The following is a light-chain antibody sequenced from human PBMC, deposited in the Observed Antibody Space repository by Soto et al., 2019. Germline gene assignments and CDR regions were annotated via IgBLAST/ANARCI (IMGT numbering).Light chain of an antibody. J-gene: IGKJ1*01. Sequence: DIQMTQFPSTLSASGGDRVTITCRASQNINTWLAWYQQKPGKAPNLLIYKASNLESGVPSRFSGSGSGTEFTLTISSLQPDDFGTFYCQQYNSYSWTFGQGTKVDIK. CDR3: QQYNSYSWT. CDR2: KAS. CDR1: QNINTW. V-gene: IGKV1-5*03.